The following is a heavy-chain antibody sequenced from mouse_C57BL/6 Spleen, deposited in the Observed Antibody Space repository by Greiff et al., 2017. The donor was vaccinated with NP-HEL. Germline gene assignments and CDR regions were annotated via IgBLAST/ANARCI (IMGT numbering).Heavy chain of an antibody. J-gene: IGHJ4*01. CDR2: IYPGDGDT. CDR1: GYAFSSYW. V-gene: IGHV1-80*01. CDR3: ARGLRPAMDY. D-gene: IGHD2-4*01. Sequence: VQLVESGAELVKPGASVKISCKASGYAFSSYWMNWVKQRPGKGLEWIGQIYPGDGDTNYNGKFKGKATLTADKSSSTAYMQLSSLTSEDSAVYFCARGLRPAMDYWGQGTSVTVSS.